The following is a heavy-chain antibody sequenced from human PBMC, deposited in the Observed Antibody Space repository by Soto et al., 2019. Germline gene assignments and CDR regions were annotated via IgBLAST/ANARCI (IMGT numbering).Heavy chain of an antibody. CDR2: IWYDGSNK. CDR1: GFTFSSYG. J-gene: IGHJ6*02. V-gene: IGHV3-33*01. D-gene: IGHD1-7*01. CDR3: ARDTAGTSYYYYGMDV. Sequence: PGGSLRLSCAASGFTFSSYGMHWVLQAPCKGLEWVAVIWYDGSNKYYADSVKGRFTISRDNSKNTLYLQMNSLRAEDTAVYYCARDTAGTSYYYYGMDVWGQGTTVTVSS.